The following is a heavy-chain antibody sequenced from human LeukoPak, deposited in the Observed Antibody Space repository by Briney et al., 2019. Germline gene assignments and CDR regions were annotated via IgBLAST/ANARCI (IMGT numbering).Heavy chain of an antibody. V-gene: IGHV3-23*01. D-gene: IGHD3-22*01. Sequence: GGSLRLSCTASGFTFGDYAMSWVRQAPGKGLEWVAGIRDSGGRTKYADSVKGRFTISRDNRKNTLYLQMNSLRAEDTAVYFCAKRGVVIRVILVGFHKEAYYFDSWGQGALVTVSS. CDR1: GFTFGDYA. CDR2: IRDSGGRT. J-gene: IGHJ4*02. CDR3: AKRGVVIRVILVGFHKEAYYFDS.